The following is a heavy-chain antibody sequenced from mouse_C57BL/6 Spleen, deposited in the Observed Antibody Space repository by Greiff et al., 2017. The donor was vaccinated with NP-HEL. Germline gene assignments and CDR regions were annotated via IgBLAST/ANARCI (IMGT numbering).Heavy chain of an antibody. Sequence: VQLQQSGAELVKPGASVKLSCKASGYTFTSYWMHWVKQRPGQGLEWIGMIHPNSGSTNYNEKFKSKATLTVDKSSSTAYMQLSSLTSEDSAVYYCARSGVPDNYFDYWGQGTTLTVSS. CDR1: GYTFTSYW. V-gene: IGHV1-64*01. J-gene: IGHJ2*01. CDR3: ARSGVPDNYFDY. CDR2: IHPNSGST.